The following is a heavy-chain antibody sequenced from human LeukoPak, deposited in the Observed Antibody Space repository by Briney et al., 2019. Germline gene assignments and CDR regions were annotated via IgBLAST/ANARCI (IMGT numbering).Heavy chain of an antibody. Sequence: GGSLRLSCAASGFTFSSYAMTWVRQAPGKGLEWVASISEDGSREWYVDSVKGRLTVSRDNAKNALHLQVNSLRVDDTAVYYCTRDYSNARDYWGQGTMVTVSS. CDR2: ISEDGSRE. CDR1: GFTFSSYA. J-gene: IGHJ4*02. V-gene: IGHV3-7*01. CDR3: TRDYSNARDY. D-gene: IGHD2-21*01.